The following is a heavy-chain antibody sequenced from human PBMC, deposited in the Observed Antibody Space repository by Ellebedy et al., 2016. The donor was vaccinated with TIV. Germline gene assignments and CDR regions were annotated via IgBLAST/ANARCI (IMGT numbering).Heavy chain of an antibody. CDR1: GFTFSGYG. Sequence: GGSLRLSXAASGFTFSGYGMSWVRQAPGKGLEWVSGISGSGGSTYYADSVKGRFTISSDNSTNTLYLQMNSLRAEDTAVYYCAKDGAVRGVHDAFDIWGQGTMVTVSS. CDR2: ISGSGGST. CDR3: AKDGAVRGVHDAFDI. V-gene: IGHV3-23*01. J-gene: IGHJ3*02. D-gene: IGHD3-10*01.